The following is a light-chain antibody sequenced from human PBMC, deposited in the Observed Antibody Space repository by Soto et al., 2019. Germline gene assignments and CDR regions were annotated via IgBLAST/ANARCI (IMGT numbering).Light chain of an antibody. CDR2: DVR. CDR3: SSYTTSSTLLYV. J-gene: IGLJ1*01. V-gene: IGLV2-14*01. CDR1: SSDVGGYNY. Sequence: QSALTQPASVSGSPGQSITISCTGISSDVGGYNYVSWYQQHPGKAPKLMIYDVRNRPSGVSNRFSGSKSGSTASLTISGLQAEDEADYYCSSYTTSSTLLYVFGSGTKLTVL.